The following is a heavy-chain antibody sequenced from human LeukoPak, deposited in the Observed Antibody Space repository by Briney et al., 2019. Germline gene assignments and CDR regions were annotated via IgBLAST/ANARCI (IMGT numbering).Heavy chain of an antibody. V-gene: IGHV1-69*01. D-gene: IGHD3-3*01. J-gene: IGHJ5*02. CDR2: IIPIFGTA. CDR1: GGTFSSYA. CDR3: ARGYNLDYDFRSGGWFDP. Sequence: SVKVSCKASGGTFSSYAISWVRQAPGQGLEWMGGIIPIFGTANYAQKFQGRVTITADESTSTAYMELSSLRSEDTAVYYCARGYNLDYDFRSGGWFDPWGQGTLVTVSS.